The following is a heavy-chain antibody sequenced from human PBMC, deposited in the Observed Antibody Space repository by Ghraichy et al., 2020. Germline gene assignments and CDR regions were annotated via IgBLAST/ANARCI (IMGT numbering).Heavy chain of an antibody. J-gene: IGHJ4*02. Sequence: SETLSLTCAVYGGSFSGYYWSWIRQPPGKGLEWIGEINHSGSTNYNPSLKSRVTISVDTSKNQFSLKLSSVTAADTAVDYCARLPHPRYCSSTSCYAGSIIFDYWGQGTLVTVSS. CDR2: INHSGST. D-gene: IGHD2-2*01. V-gene: IGHV4-34*01. CDR1: GGSFSGYY. CDR3: ARLPHPRYCSSTSCYAGSIIFDY.